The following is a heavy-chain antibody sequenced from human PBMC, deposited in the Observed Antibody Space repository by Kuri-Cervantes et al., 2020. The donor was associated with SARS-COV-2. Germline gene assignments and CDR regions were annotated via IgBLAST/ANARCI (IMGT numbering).Heavy chain of an antibody. Sequence: GGSLRLSCKGSGYSFTSYWISWVRQMPGKGLEWMGRIDPSDSYTNYSPSFQGHFTISADKSISTAYLQWSSLKASDTAMYYCARRNYYDSSGYSFNWFDPWGQGTLVTVSS. CDR3: ARRNYYDSSGYSFNWFDP. V-gene: IGHV5-10-1*01. CDR1: GYSFTSYW. D-gene: IGHD3-22*01. J-gene: IGHJ5*02. CDR2: IDPSDSYT.